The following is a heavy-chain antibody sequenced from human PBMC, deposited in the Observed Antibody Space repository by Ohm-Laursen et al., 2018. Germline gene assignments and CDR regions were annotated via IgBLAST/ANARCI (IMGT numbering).Heavy chain of an antibody. V-gene: IGHV3-72*01. CDR3: ARGGSGWYGAVDP. D-gene: IGHD6-19*01. J-gene: IGHJ5*02. Sequence: GSLRLSCAASGFTFSDHYMDWVRQAPGKGLEWVGRSRNKANSYSTEYAASVKGRFTISRDDSKNSMYLQMNSLKTEDTAVYYCARGGSGWYGAVDPWGQGTLVTVSS. CDR1: GFTFSDHY. CDR2: SRNKANSYST.